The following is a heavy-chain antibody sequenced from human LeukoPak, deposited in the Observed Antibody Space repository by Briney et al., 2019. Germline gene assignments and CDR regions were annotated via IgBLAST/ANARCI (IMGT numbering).Heavy chain of an antibody. CDR1: GCTFTGYY. Sequence: ASVKVSCKAFGCTFTGYYMHWVRQAPGQGLEWMGRINPNTGSTNYAQRFQGRVTLTRDNYIDTAYMELKRLRSDDTAMYYCARGEDSANWGQGTLVIVSS. CDR2: INPNTGST. J-gene: IGHJ4*02. D-gene: IGHD4-11*01. CDR3: ARGEDSAN. V-gene: IGHV1-2*06.